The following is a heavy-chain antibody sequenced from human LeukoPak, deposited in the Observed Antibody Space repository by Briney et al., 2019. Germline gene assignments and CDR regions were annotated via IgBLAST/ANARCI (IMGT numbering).Heavy chain of an antibody. J-gene: IGHJ4*02. V-gene: IGHV3-23*01. Sequence: GGSLRLSCAASGFTFSSYWMHWVRPAPGKGLEWVSAISGSGGSTYYADSVKGRFTISRDNSKNTLYLQMNSLRAEDTAVYYCAKDARTPRGLFDYWGQGTLVTVSS. CDR3: AKDARTPRGLFDY. CDR2: ISGSGGST. D-gene: IGHD3-10*01. CDR1: GFTFSSYW.